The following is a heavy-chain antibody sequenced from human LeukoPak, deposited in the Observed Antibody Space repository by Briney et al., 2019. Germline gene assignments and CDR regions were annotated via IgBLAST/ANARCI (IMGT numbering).Heavy chain of an antibody. V-gene: IGHV3-7*01. CDR2: IKQDGSEK. CDR3: ARTGVTPDLYYFDY. CDR1: GFTFSSYW. D-gene: IGHD4-23*01. J-gene: IGHJ4*02. Sequence: PGGCLRLSCAASGFTFSSYWMSWVHQAPGKGLEWVANIKQDGSEKYYVDSVKGRFTISRDNAKNSLYLQMNSLRAEDTAVYYCARTGVTPDLYYFDYWGQGTLVTVSS.